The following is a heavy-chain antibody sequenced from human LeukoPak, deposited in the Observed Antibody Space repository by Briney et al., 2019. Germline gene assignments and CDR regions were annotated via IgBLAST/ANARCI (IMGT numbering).Heavy chain of an antibody. J-gene: IGHJ6*02. Sequence: SVKVSCKASGFTFTSSAMQWVRQARGHRLEWIGWIVVGSGNTNYAQKFQERVTITRDMSTSTAYMELSSLRSEDTAVYYCAADLSLGDGDYGMVVWGQGTTVTVSS. CDR3: AADLSLGDGDYGMVV. CDR2: IVVGSGNT. V-gene: IGHV1-58*02. D-gene: IGHD3-16*01. CDR1: GFTFTSSA.